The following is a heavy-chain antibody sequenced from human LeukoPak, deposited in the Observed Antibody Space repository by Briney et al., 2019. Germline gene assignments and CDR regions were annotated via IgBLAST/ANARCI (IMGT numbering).Heavy chain of an antibody. CDR2: IYYSGST. CDR3: ARFPFYDSSGSSGYYFDY. V-gene: IGHV4-30-4*01. J-gene: IGHJ4*02. D-gene: IGHD3-22*01. Sequence: SETLSLTCTVSGGSISSGDYYWSWIRQPPGKGLECIGYIYYSGSTYYNPSLKSRVSISVDTSKNQFSLKLSSVTAADTAVYYCARFPFYDSSGSSGYYFDYWGQGTLVTVSS. CDR1: GGSISSGDYY.